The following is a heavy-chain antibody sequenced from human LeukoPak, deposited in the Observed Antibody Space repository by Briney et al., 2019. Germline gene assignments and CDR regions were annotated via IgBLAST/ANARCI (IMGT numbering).Heavy chain of an antibody. V-gene: IGHV3-33*01. D-gene: IGHD4-17*01. CDR1: GFTFSSYG. CDR3: ASEQFAYGDYGTDY. J-gene: IGHJ4*02. Sequence: GGSLRLSCAASGFTFSSYGMHWVRQAPGKRLEWVAVIWYDGSNKYYAASVKGRFTISRDNSKNTLYLQMNSLRAEDTAVYYCASEQFAYGDYGTDYWGQGTLVTVSS. CDR2: IWYDGSNK.